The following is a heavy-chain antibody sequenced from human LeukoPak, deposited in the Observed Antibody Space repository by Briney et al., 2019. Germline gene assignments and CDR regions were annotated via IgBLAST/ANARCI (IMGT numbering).Heavy chain of an antibody. Sequence: SETLSLTCTVSGXSISSYYWTWIRQPPGKGLEWIGYIYYSGTTNYNPSLKSRVTISVDTSKNQFSLNLSSVTAADTAVYYCASGRPLGFDYWGQGTLVTVSS. CDR1: GXSISSYY. CDR3: ASGRPLGFDY. J-gene: IGHJ4*02. CDR2: IYYSGTT. V-gene: IGHV4-59*01. D-gene: IGHD1-26*01.